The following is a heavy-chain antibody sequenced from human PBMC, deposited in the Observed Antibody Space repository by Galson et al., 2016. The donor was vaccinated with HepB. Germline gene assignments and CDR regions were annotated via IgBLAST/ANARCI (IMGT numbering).Heavy chain of an antibody. CDR1: GASNITTNHC. Sequence: SETLSLTCTVSGASNITTNHCWDWVRQPPGQGPEWIGSICHRGDTYYNPSLKSRVIMSLDTSNNQFSLKLTSVTAADAAVYYCTRHLAPEDAFNIWGQGTKVTVSS. CDR2: ICHRGDT. J-gene: IGHJ3*02. V-gene: IGHV4-39*01. CDR3: TRHLAPEDAFNI.